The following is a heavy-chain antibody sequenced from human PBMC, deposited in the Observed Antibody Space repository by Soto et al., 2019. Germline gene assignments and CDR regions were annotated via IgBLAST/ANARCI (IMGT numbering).Heavy chain of an antibody. V-gene: IGHV3-33*01. CDR3: AREGPDYGDYGMDV. Sequence: GGSLRLSCAASGFTFSSYGMHWVRQAPGKGLEWVAVIWYDGSNKYYADSVKGRFTISRDNSKNTLYLQMNSLRAEDTAVYYCAREGPDYGDYGMDVWVQGTTVTVS. CDR1: GFTFSSYG. CDR2: IWYDGSNK. J-gene: IGHJ6*02. D-gene: IGHD4-17*01.